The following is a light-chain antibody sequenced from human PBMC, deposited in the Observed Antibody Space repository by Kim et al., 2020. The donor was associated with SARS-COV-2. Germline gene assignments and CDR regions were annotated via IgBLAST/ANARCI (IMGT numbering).Light chain of an antibody. J-gene: IGLJ3*02. Sequence: PGKPATIPCGGSNIGIKIVHWYQQNPGLAPVLVVYDDTDRPSGIPERFSGSNSGNTATLSISRVEAGDEADYYCQVWDSSSSHVVFGGGTQLTVL. CDR3: QVWDSSSSHVV. CDR1: NIGIKI. CDR2: DDT. V-gene: IGLV3-21*03.